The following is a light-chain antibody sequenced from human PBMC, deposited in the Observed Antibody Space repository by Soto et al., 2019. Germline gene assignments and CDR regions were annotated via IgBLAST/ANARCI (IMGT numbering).Light chain of an antibody. CDR2: ETS. J-gene: IGKJ1*01. CDR3: QQYNDWPPT. CDR1: RSVSSN. Sequence: IVRTQSPSTLSVPPLERVTLSFMAIRSVSSNLAWYQLKPGQAPRLLIYETSTRATSIPVRFSGSGSGTEFTLTISSLQSEDFAVYDCQQYNDWPPTFGQGTKVDIK. V-gene: IGKV3-15*01.